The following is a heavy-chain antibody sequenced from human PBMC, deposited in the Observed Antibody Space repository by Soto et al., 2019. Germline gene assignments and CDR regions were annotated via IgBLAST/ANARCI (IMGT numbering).Heavy chain of an antibody. CDR2: IYWNDDK. J-gene: IGHJ1*01. CDR1: GFSLSTSGVG. V-gene: IGHV2-5*01. CDR3: AREKWLVGVG. D-gene: IGHD6-19*01. Sequence: QITLKESGPTLVKPTQTLTLTCTFSGFSLSTSGVGVGWIRQPPGKALEWLALIYWNDDKSYSQSMKSRLNITQDNYKNQVVLKMTNMDPVDTATYYCAREKWLVGVGWGQGPLVTVSS.